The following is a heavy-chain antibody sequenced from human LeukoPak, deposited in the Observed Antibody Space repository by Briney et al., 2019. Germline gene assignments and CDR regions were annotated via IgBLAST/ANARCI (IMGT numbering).Heavy chain of an antibody. CDR2: INPTGGST. D-gene: IGHD3-22*01. J-gene: IGHJ4*02. V-gene: IGHV1-46*01. CDR3: ASMYFDSSGYFDY. Sequence: GASVKVSCKASGYAFTTYYMHWVRQAPGQGLEWMGTINPTGGSTNYAQKFQGRVTMTRDMSTSTVYMELSSLRSEDTAVYYCASMYFDSSGYFDYWGQGTLVTVSS. CDR1: GYAFTTYY.